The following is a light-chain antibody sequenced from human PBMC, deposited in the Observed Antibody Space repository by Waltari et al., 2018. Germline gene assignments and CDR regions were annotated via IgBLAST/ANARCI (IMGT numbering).Light chain of an antibody. J-gene: IGLJ3*02. CDR3: HSYDSSLSSWL. Sequence: QSVLTQPASVSGAPGQRVTISCNGRTSNIGATYDVHWYQPLPGTVPRFLLSGDSNRPSGVPDRFSASKSGTSASLAIADLHVEDEADYYCHSYDSSLSSWLFGGGTKLTVL. CDR1: TSNIGATYD. V-gene: IGLV1-40*01. CDR2: GDS.